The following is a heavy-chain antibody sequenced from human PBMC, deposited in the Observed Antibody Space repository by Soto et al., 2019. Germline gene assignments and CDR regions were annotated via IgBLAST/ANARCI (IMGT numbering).Heavy chain of an antibody. J-gene: IGHJ4*02. CDR3: ASELIDSGKTFDY. V-gene: IGHV4-4*02. CDR2: IYHSGTT. CDR1: SGAISSSTW. D-gene: IGHD3-10*01. Sequence: QVQLEEAGPGLVKPSGTLSLTCAVSSGAISSSTWWSWIRQPPGKGLEWIGQIYHSGTTNYNPSLKSRVTIAVDKSKNQFALKLSSVTAADTAVYYCASELIDSGKTFDYWGQGTLVTVSS.